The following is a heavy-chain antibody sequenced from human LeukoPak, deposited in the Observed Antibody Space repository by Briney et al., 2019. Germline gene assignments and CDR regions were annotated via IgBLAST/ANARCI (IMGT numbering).Heavy chain of an antibody. D-gene: IGHD1-14*01. J-gene: IGHJ6*03. CDR2: INSNSGAT. Sequence: GASVKVSCKASGYTFIDHYLHWVRQAPGQGLEWMGWINSNSGATRYAQKFQGRVALTRDTSINTAYMELSSLRSDDTAVYYCARDLVIGISGGYYSYMDVWGKGTTVTVSS. CDR3: ARDLVIGISGGYYSYMDV. CDR1: GYTFIDHY. V-gene: IGHV1-2*02.